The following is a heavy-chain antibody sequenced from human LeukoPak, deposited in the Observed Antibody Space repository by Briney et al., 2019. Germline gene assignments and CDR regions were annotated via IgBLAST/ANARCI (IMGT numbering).Heavy chain of an antibody. CDR2: INNDGRNT. D-gene: IGHD4-23*01. V-gene: IGHV3-74*01. Sequence: GGSLRLSCEASGLTFTTSWMHWVRQAPGKGLVWVSRINNDGRNTRYADSVKGRFTISRDNAKDTLFLQMDSLRAEDTAVYYCTKSGYGGNWFDPWGQGTLVTVSA. CDR3: TKSGYGGNWFDP. J-gene: IGHJ5*02. CDR1: GLTFTTSW.